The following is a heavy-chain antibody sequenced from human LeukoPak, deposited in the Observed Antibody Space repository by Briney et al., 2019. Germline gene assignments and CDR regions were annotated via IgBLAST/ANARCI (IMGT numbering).Heavy chain of an antibody. D-gene: IGHD6-13*01. Sequence: EASVKVSCKASGYTFTGYYMHWVRQAPGQGLEWMGWINPNSGGTNYAQKFQGRVTMTRATSISTAYMELTRLRSEGTAVYYCARSWYIESNWFDPWGQGTLVTVPS. V-gene: IGHV1-2*02. CDR3: ARSWYIESNWFDP. CDR2: INPNSGGT. J-gene: IGHJ5*02. CDR1: GYTFTGYY.